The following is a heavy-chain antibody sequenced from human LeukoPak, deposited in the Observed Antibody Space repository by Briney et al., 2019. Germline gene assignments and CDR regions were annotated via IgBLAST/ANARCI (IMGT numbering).Heavy chain of an antibody. J-gene: IGHJ4*02. Sequence: GVSLRLSCAASGFSFSHHYMRWIRQAPGKGLEWVANINEDGSNKWHLGSVKGRFTVSRDNARNALYLQMNSLRVEDTAVYYCTRVIVAVPGYFDYFDFWGQGALVTVSS. V-gene: IGHV3-7*01. CDR1: GFSFSHHY. CDR2: INEDGSNK. CDR3: TRVIVAVPGYFDYFDF. D-gene: IGHD6-19*01.